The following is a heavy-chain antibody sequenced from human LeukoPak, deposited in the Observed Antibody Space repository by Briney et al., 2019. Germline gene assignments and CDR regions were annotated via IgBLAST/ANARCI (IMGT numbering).Heavy chain of an antibody. Sequence: SETLSLTCTVSGGSISSYYWSWIRQPPGKGLEWIGYIYYSGSTDYNPSLKSRVTISVDTSKNQFSLKLSSVTAADTAVYYCARVGGSGSYYYAMDVWGQGTTVTVSS. D-gene: IGHD3-10*01. CDR2: IYYSGST. V-gene: IGHV4-59*01. J-gene: IGHJ6*02. CDR3: ARVGGSGSYYYAMDV. CDR1: GGSISSYY.